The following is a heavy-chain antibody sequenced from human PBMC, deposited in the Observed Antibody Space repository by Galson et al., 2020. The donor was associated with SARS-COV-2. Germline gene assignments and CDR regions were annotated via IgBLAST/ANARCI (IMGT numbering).Heavy chain of an antibody. CDR3: AKLALDCSSFACYGADYCHDHAMDV. CDR1: GFTFSSYG. D-gene: IGHD2-2*01. Sequence: GESLKISCAASGFTFSSYGMHWVRQAPGKGLEWVAVISYDGRNKYYVESVKGRFTISRDNSKNTLYLQMNSLRPEDTAVYYCAKLALDCSSFACYGADYCHDHAMDVLCLGTTVTVSS. J-gene: IGHJ6*02. CDR2: ISYDGRNK. V-gene: IGHV3-30*18.